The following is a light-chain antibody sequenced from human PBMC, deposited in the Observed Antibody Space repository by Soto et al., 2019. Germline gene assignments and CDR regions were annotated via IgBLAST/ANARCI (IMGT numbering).Light chain of an antibody. CDR1: QSISSN. V-gene: IGKV1-39*01. J-gene: IGKJ2*01. CDR3: QQSYSTPYT. Sequence: DIQMTQSPSSLSASVGDRVTITCRASQSISSNLNWDQQKPGNAPTLLIYAASSLQSGVPSRVSGSGSGTAFTLSISSLQPEDFATYYCQQSYSTPYTFGQGTKLEIK. CDR2: AAS.